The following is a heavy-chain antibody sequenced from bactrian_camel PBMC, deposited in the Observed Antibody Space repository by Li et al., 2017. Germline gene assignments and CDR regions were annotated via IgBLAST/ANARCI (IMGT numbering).Heavy chain of an antibody. CDR1: GFTFKSFW. CDR2: IYSGDGKT. Sequence: VQLVESGGGSAEPGGSLTLSCVGSGFTFKSFWMYWARQAPGKGLEWVSTIYSGDGKTYYADSVRGRFTISRDKTTVYLQMNSVRPEDTAMYYCAKNIGSANRGERGPGTQVTVS. CDR3: AKNIGSANRGE. D-gene: IGHD1*01. V-gene: IGHV3S6*01. J-gene: IGHJ4*01.